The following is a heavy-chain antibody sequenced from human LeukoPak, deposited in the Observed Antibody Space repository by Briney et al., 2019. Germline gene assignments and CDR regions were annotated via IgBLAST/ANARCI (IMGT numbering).Heavy chain of an antibody. CDR3: AGQIVGSGTTNFDY. J-gene: IGHJ4*02. D-gene: IGHD3-10*01. Sequence: PSETLSLTRTVSGGSISRYYWRWLRPPPGKGLEGIGYIYTSWSTNYNPSLTRRVTISVHTSKNQFSLKLSSVTAADTAVYYCAGQIVGSGTTNFDYWGQRTLVTVSS. V-gene: IGHV4-4*09. CDR1: GGSISRYY. CDR2: IYTSWST.